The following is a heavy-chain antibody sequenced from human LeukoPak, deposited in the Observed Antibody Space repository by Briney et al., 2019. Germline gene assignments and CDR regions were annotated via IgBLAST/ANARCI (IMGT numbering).Heavy chain of an antibody. CDR3: ARMFRSSWYINWFDP. Sequence: SETLSLTCAVYGGSFSGYYWSWIRQPPGKGLEWIGEINHSGSTNYNPSLKSRVTISVDTSKNQFSLKLSSVTAADTAVYYCARMFRSSWYINWFDPWGQGTLVTVSS. CDR2: INHSGST. D-gene: IGHD6-13*01. CDR1: GGSFSGYY. J-gene: IGHJ5*02. V-gene: IGHV4-34*01.